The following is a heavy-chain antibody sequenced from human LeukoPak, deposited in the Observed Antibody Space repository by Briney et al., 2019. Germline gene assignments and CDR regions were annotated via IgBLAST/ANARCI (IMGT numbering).Heavy chain of an antibody. V-gene: IGHV1-46*01. CDR3: AREDYYGSGDTSY. J-gene: IGHJ4*02. D-gene: IGHD3-10*01. CDR2: INPSGGST. Sequence: ASVKLSCKTSGYTFTSYCMHWVRQAPGQGLEWMGIINPSGGSTNYAQKFQGRVTMTRDTSTSTVYMELSSLRSEDTAVYYCAREDYYGSGDTSYWGQGTLVTVSS. CDR1: GYTFTSYC.